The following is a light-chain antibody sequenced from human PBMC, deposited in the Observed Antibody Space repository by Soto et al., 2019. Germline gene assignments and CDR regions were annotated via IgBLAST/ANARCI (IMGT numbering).Light chain of an antibody. V-gene: IGKV3-20*01. CDR3: QQYGRPPLT. Sequence: EIVLTQSPDTLSLSPGERATLSCRASQSVRSNYLAWYQQKPGQAPRFLIYDASSRATGIPDRFSGSGSGTDFTLTISRLEPEDFAVYYCQQYGRPPLTFGGGTKVEIK. CDR2: DAS. CDR1: QSVRSNY. J-gene: IGKJ4*01.